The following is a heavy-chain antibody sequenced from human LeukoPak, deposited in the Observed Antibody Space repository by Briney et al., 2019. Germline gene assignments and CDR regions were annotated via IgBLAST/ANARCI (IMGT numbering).Heavy chain of an antibody. V-gene: IGHV3-30-3*01. D-gene: IGHD5-12*01. CDR3: ARDHVDIVATIGGY. CDR2: ISYDGSNK. J-gene: IGHJ4*02. CDR1: GFTFSSYA. Sequence: PGGSLRLSCAASGFTFSSYAMHWVRQAPGKGLEWVAVISYDGSNKYYADSVKGRFTISRDNSKNTLYLQMNSLRAEDTAVYYCARDHVDIVATIGGYWGQGTLVTVSS.